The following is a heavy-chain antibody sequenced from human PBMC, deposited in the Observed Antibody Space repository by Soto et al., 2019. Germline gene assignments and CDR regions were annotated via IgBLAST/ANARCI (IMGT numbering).Heavy chain of an antibody. CDR3: ARGEAVWPPHPHDY. J-gene: IGHJ4*02. D-gene: IGHD6-19*01. V-gene: IGHV3-7*04. Sequence: LRLSCAASGFTFSSYWMSWVRQAPGKGLEWVANIKQDGSEKYYVDSVKGRFTISRDNAKNSLYLQMNSLRAEDTAVYYCARGEAVWPPHPHDYWGQGTLVTVSS. CDR2: IKQDGSEK. CDR1: GFTFSSYW.